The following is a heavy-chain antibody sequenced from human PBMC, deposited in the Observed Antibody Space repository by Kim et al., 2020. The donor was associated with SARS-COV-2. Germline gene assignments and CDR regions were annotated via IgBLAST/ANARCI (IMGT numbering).Heavy chain of an antibody. CDR3: ARDKGYTGFDY. Sequence: GGSLRLSCVVSGFTLSDHYMSWVRQAPGKGLEWIADISASGGTIRYADSVKGRCTISRDTVKNSLFLQIDSLRVDDTALYYCARDKGYTGFDYWGYGT. D-gene: IGHD5-18*01. CDR2: ISASGGTI. CDR1: GFTLSDHY. V-gene: IGHV3-11*01. J-gene: IGHJ4*01.